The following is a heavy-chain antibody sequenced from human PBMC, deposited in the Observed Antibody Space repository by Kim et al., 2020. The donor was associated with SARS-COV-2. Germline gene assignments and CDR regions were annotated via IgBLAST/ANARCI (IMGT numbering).Heavy chain of an antibody. J-gene: IGHJ6*02. V-gene: IGHV1-3*01. CDR2: INAGNGNT. D-gene: IGHD3-10*01. Sequence: ASVKVSCKASGYTFTSYAMHWVRQAPGQRLEWMGWINAGNGNTKYSQKFQGRVTITRDTSASTAYMELSSLRSEDTAVYYCARSWSGRELGDYYYYGMDVWGQGTTVTVSS. CDR1: GYTFTSYA. CDR3: ARSWSGRELGDYYYYGMDV.